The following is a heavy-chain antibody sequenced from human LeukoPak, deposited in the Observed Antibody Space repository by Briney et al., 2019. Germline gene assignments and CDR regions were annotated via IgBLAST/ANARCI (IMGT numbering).Heavy chain of an antibody. D-gene: IGHD6-13*01. Sequence: PGGSLRLSCAVSGLTFSNYWMHWVRQAPGKGLVWVSRISNDGTSTSYADSVKGRFTISRDNAKNTLYLQMNSLRGEDTAVYYCARDCWQQLAIPDWFDPWGQGTLVTVSS. CDR1: GLTFSNYW. V-gene: IGHV3-74*01. CDR2: ISNDGTST. CDR3: ARDCWQQLAIPDWFDP. J-gene: IGHJ5*02.